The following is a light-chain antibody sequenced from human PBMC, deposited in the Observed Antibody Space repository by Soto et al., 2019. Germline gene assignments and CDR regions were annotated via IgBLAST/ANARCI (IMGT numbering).Light chain of an antibody. CDR3: SSFTSINTWV. Sequence: QSALTQPASVSGSPGQSITISCTGTSSDVGGYNYVSWYQQHPGKAPKLMIYEVSNRPSGVSNRFSGSKSGNTASLTISGLQAEDEAYYYCSSFTSINTWVFGGGTKLTFL. V-gene: IGLV2-14*01. CDR1: SSDVGGYNY. CDR2: EVS. J-gene: IGLJ3*02.